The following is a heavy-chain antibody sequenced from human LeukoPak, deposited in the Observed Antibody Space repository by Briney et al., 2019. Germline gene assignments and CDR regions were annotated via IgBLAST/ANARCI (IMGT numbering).Heavy chain of an antibody. CDR1: GFTFDDYA. CDR3: AKDLNDYGDYTEYYFYAMDV. D-gene: IGHD4-17*01. CDR2: ISGDGGRT. Sequence: GGSLRLSCAASGFTFDDYAMHWVRQAPGRGLEWVSLISGDGGRTYYADSVKGRFTISRDNSKNSLYLQMDSLRTEDTALYYCAKDLNDYGDYTEYYFYAMDVWAKGPRSPSR. J-gene: IGHJ6*02. V-gene: IGHV3-43*02.